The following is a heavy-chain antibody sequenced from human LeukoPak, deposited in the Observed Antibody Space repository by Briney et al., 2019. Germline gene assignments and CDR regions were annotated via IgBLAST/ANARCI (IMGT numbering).Heavy chain of an antibody. D-gene: IGHD1-14*01. CDR2: LYSDGNT. CDR1: GFTVITND. V-gene: IGHV3-53*01. J-gene: IGHJ4*02. Sequence: GGSLRLSCAASGFTVITNDMTWVRQAPGKGLEWVSVLYSDGNTKYADSVQGRFTISRDNSKKTLYLEMNSLSPDDTAVYYWARGVEPLAANTLAYWGQGTLVTVSS. CDR3: ARGVEPLAANTLAY.